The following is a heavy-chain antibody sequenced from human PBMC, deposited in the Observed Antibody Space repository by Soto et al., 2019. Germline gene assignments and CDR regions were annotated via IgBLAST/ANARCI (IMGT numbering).Heavy chain of an antibody. J-gene: IGHJ4*02. D-gene: IGHD3-22*01. CDR2: IDPSDSYT. CDR1: GYSFTSYW. Sequence: PGESLKISCKGSGYSFTSYWISWVRQMPGKGLEWMGRIDPSDSYTNYSPSFQGHVTISAGKSISTAYLQWSSLKASDTAMYYCASRPGYYDSSGYSDYWGQGTLVTVSS. V-gene: IGHV5-10-1*01. CDR3: ASRPGYYDSSGYSDY.